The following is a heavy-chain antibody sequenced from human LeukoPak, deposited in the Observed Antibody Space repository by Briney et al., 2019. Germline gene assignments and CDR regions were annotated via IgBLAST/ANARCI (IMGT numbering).Heavy chain of an antibody. V-gene: IGHV1-18*01. J-gene: IGHJ4*02. CDR2: ISAYNGNT. CDR1: GYTFTSYG. CDR3: ARDWGTRYPTDFDY. D-gene: IGHD3-16*01. Sequence: GASVKVSCKASGYTFTSYGISWVRQAPGQGLEWMGWISAYNGNTNYAQKLQGRVTMTTDTSTSTAYMELRSLRSDDTAVYYCARDWGTRYPTDFDYWGQGTLVTVSS.